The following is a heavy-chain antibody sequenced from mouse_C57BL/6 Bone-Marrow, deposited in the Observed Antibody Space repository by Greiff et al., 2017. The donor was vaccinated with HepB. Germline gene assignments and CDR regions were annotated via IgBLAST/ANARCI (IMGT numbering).Heavy chain of an antibody. CDR2: ISSGGSYT. CDR3: ASPIYYYGSSLFAY. J-gene: IGHJ3*01. Sequence: EVKLMESGGDLVKPGGSLKLSCAASGFTFSSYGMSWVRQTPDKRLEWVATISSGGSYTYYPDSVKGRFTISRDNAKNTLYLQMSSLKSEDTAMYYCASPIYYYGSSLFAYWAKGLWSLSLQ. V-gene: IGHV5-6*01. CDR1: GFTFSSYG. D-gene: IGHD1-1*01.